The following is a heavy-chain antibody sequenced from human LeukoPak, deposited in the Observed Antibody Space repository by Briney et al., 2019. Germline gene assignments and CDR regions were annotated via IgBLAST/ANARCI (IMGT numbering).Heavy chain of an antibody. J-gene: IGHJ5*02. CDR2: IIPIFGTA. V-gene: IGHV1-69*13. Sequence: SVKVSCKASGYTFTSFGISWVRQAPGQGLEWMGGIIPIFGTANYAQKFQGRVTITADESTSTAYMELSSLRSEDTAVYYCARDGPWGFVYSFVDTAMGIDWWFDPWGQGTLVTVSS. CDR1: GYTFTSFG. CDR3: ARDGPWGFVYSFVDTAMGIDWWFDP. D-gene: IGHD5-18*01.